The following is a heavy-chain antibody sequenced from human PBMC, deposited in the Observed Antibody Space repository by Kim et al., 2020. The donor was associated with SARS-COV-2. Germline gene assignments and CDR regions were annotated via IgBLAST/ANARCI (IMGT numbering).Heavy chain of an antibody. V-gene: IGHV1-69*13. J-gene: IGHJ3*02. CDR1: GGTFSSYA. Sequence: SVKVSCKASGGTFSSYAISWVRQAPGQGLEWMGGIIPIFGTANYAQKFQGRVTITADESTSTAYMELSSLRSEDTAVYYCARSQTYYYDSSGYYYGGYAFDIWGQGTMVTVSS. CDR2: IIPIFGTA. D-gene: IGHD3-22*01. CDR3: ARSQTYYYDSSGYYYGGYAFDI.